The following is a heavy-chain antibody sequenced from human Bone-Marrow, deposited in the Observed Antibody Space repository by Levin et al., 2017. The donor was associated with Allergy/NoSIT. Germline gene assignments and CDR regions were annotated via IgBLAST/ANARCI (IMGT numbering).Heavy chain of an antibody. Sequence: SQTLSLTCTVSGGSLSSDTYYWSWIRQPPGKGLEWIGYISSSGSTYYNPSLMSRVTISVHTSKNQFSLKLTSVTAADTAVYYCARDDYADFTGWVWGQGSLVTVSS. V-gene: IGHV4-61*01. CDR3: ARDDYADFTGWV. CDR1: GGSLSSDTYY. D-gene: IGHD4-17*01. J-gene: IGHJ4*02. CDR2: ISSSGST.